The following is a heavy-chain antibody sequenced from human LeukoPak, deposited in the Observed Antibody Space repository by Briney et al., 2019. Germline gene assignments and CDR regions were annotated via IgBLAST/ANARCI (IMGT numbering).Heavy chain of an antibody. V-gene: IGHV1-8*01. CDR3: AKGYSYGSYYFDY. CDR1: GYTFTSYD. J-gene: IGHJ4*02. CDR2: MNTNSGNT. D-gene: IGHD5-18*01. Sequence: ASVKVSCKASGYTFTSYDINWVRQAPGQGLEWMGWMNTNSGNTGYAQKFQGRVTMTRNTSISTAYMELSSLRSEDTAVYYCAKGYSYGSYYFDYWGQGTLVTVSS.